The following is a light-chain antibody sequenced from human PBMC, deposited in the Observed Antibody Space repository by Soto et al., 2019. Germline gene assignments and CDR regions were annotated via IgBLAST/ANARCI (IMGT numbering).Light chain of an antibody. J-gene: IGLJ1*01. V-gene: IGLV2-14*01. CDR3: SSYTSSSTRV. Sequence: QSALTQPASVSGSPGQSITISCTGTSSEVGGYNYVSWYQQHPGKAPKLMIYDVSNRPSGGSNRFSGSKSGNTASLTFFGLQAEDEADYYCSSYTSSSTRVFGTGTKVTV. CDR1: SSEVGGYNY. CDR2: DVS.